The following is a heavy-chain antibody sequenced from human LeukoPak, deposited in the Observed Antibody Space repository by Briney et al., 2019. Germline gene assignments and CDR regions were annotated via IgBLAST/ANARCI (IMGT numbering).Heavy chain of an antibody. CDR1: GDSVSSNSAA. D-gene: IGHD1-26*01. CDR3: ARAPVYSGSWQFDP. J-gene: IGHJ5*02. V-gene: IGHV6-1*01. Sequence: SQTLSLTCAISGDSVSSNSAAWNWIRQSPSRGLEWLGRTCYRSKWYNDYAVSVKSRITINPDTSKNQFSLQLNSVTPEDTAVYYCARAPVYSGSWQFDPWGQGTLVTVSS. CDR2: TCYRSKWYN.